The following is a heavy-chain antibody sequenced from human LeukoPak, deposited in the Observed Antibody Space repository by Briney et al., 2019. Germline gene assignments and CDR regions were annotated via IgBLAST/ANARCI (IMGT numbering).Heavy chain of an antibody. CDR1: GFAFSGYW. CDR3: ARGKYGDFDY. V-gene: IGHV3-74*01. D-gene: IGHD4-17*01. Sequence: QPGGSLTLSCTASGFAFSGYWMHWVRQAPGTGLVWVSRINGDGGDTGYADSVKGRFTTFRDNAKSTLYLQMNSLRAEDTAVYYCARGKYGDFDYWGQGTLVTASS. CDR2: INGDGGDT. J-gene: IGHJ4*02.